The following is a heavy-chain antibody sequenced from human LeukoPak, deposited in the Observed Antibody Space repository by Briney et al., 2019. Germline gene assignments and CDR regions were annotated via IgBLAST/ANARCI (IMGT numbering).Heavy chain of an antibody. CDR1: GFTFSSYA. Sequence: GGSLRLSCAASGFTFSSYAMSWVRQAPGKGLEWVSAISGSGGSTYYADSVKGRFTISRDNSKTTLHLQMNSLRAEDTAVYYCAKGRSGWYYFDYWGQGTLVTVSS. CDR3: AKGRSGWYYFDY. D-gene: IGHD6-19*01. V-gene: IGHV3-23*01. CDR2: ISGSGGST. J-gene: IGHJ4*02.